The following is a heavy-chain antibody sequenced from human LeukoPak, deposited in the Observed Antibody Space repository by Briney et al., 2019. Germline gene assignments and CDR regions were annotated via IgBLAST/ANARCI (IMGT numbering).Heavy chain of an antibody. CDR3: ARGAIVSTIWYYYYYMDV. D-gene: IGHD5/OR15-5a*01. CDR1: GYTFTSYD. Sequence: ASVKVSCKASGYTFTSYDINWVRQATGQGLEWMGWMNPNSGNTGYAQKFQGRVTMTRDMSTSTVYMELSSLRSDDTAVYYCARGAIVSTIWYYYYYMDVWGKGTTVTVSS. V-gene: IGHV1-8*01. CDR2: MNPNSGNT. J-gene: IGHJ6*03.